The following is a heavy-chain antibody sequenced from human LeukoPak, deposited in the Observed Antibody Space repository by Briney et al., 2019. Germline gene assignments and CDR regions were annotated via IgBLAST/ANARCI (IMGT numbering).Heavy chain of an antibody. CDR1: RFTFSSYS. CDR2: ISSSSSSI. Sequence: GGSLRLSCAASRFTFSSYSMIWVRQAPGKGLEWVSSISSSSSSIYYADSVEGRFTISRDNAMNSLYLQMNSLRAEDTAVYYCARASKYYYDSSGYPLDYWGQGTLVTVSS. J-gene: IGHJ4*02. CDR3: ARASKYYYDSSGYPLDY. D-gene: IGHD3-22*01. V-gene: IGHV3-21*01.